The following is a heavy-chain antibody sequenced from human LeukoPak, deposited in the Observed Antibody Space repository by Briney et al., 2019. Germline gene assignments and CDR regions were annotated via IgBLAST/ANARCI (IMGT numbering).Heavy chain of an antibody. Sequence: GGSLRLSCAASGFTFNNAWMTWVRQAPGKGLEWVGRIKSKTDDATTDFAAPVKGRFTISRDDSGNTVYLQMNSLKTEDTAVYYCTTASKRQHFDYWGQGTLVTVSS. CDR1: GFTFNNAW. CDR2: IKSKTDDATT. V-gene: IGHV3-15*01. CDR3: TTASKRQHFDY. J-gene: IGHJ4*02.